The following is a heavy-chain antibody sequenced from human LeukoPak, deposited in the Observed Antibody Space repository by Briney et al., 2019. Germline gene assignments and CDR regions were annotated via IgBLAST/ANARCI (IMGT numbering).Heavy chain of an antibody. Sequence: SETLSLTCTVSGGSISSYCWSWIRQPPGKGLEWIGYIYYSGSTNYNPSLKSRVTISVDTSKNQFSLKLSSVTAADTAVYYCTRVGGYCSSTSCYGGIDPWGQGTLVTVSS. CDR2: IYYSGST. D-gene: IGHD2-2*01. CDR1: GGSISSYC. V-gene: IGHV4-59*01. J-gene: IGHJ5*02. CDR3: TRVGGYCSSTSCYGGIDP.